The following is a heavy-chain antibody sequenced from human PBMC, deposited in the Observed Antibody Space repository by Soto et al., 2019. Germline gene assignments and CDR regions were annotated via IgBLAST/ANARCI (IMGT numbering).Heavy chain of an antibody. CDR1: GGSISSGDYY. Sequence: QVQLQESGPGLVKPSQTLSLTCTVSGGSISSGDYYWSWIRQPPGKGLEWIGYIYHRGSTYYKPSLLSRVTISVDTSKNQFALKLRSVTAADTAVYYCARERPDGARLDPWGQGTLVTVSS. J-gene: IGHJ5*02. D-gene: IGHD6-6*01. CDR2: IYHRGST. CDR3: ARERPDGARLDP. V-gene: IGHV4-30-4*01.